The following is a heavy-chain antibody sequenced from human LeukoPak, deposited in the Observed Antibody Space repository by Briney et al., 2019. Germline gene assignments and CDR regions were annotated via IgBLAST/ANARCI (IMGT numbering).Heavy chain of an antibody. CDR1: GFTFSSYA. Sequence: SGGSLRLSCAASGFTFSSYAMSWVRQAPGKGLEWVSAISGSGGSTYYADSVKGRFTISRDNSKNTLYLQMNSLRAEDTAVYYCAKDGTSKGPWGYQLLSFPDYWGQGTLVTVSS. CDR3: AKDGTSKGPWGYQLLSFPDY. J-gene: IGHJ4*02. D-gene: IGHD2-2*01. V-gene: IGHV3-23*01. CDR2: ISGSGGST.